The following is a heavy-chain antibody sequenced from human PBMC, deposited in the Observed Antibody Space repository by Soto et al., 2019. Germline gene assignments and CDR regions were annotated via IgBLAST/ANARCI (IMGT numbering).Heavy chain of an antibody. J-gene: IGHJ4*02. CDR2: ISPNNGNT. Sequence: QVELVQSGAEVKKPGASVKVSCKTSGYTFTTYGISWVRQAPGQGLEWMGWISPNNGNTDYAQKLQGRVTLTTDTSTSTAYMEVRSLRSDDTAVYYCARERYTGYAEFWGQGTLVTVSS. V-gene: IGHV1-18*01. D-gene: IGHD5-12*01. CDR1: GYTFTTYG. CDR3: ARERYTGYAEF.